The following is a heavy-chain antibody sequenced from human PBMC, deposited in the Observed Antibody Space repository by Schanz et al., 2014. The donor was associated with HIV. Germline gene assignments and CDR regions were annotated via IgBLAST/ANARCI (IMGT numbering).Heavy chain of an antibody. Sequence: QVRLVESGGGVVRPGRSLRLSCAASGFSFDNYGMHWVRQAPGKGLEWVAVTSYDGTKKHYADSVKGRFTISRDNAKNSLYLQMNSLRAEDTAVYYCVLPSAKIVGGLGEHYFDHWGQGTLVTVSS. CDR1: GFSFDNYG. V-gene: IGHV3-30*03. D-gene: IGHD1-26*01. J-gene: IGHJ4*02. CDR2: TSYDGTKK. CDR3: VLPSAKIVGGLGEHYFDH.